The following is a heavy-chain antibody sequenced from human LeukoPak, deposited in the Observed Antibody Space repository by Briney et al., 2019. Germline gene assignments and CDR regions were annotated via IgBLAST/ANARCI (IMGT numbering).Heavy chain of an antibody. V-gene: IGHV3-23*01. Sequence: GGSLRLSCAASGFTFSSDAMSWVRQAPGKGLEWVSAISGSGGSTYYADSVKGRFTISRDNSKNTLYLQMNSLRAEDTAVYYCAKDPNSSGWYGAEYFQHWGQGTLVTVS. J-gene: IGHJ1*01. CDR1: GFTFSSDA. D-gene: IGHD6-19*01. CDR3: AKDPNSSGWYGAEYFQH. CDR2: ISGSGGST.